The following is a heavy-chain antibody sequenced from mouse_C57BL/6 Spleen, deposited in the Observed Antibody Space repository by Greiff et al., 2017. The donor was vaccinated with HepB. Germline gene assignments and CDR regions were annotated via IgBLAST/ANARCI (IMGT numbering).Heavy chain of an antibody. CDR3: ARKEYYGSSFDY. J-gene: IGHJ2*01. D-gene: IGHD1-1*01. CDR1: GYAFSSYW. V-gene: IGHV1-80*01. CDR2: IYPGDGDT. Sequence: QVQLQQSGAELVKPGASVKISCKASGYAFSSYWMNWVKQRPGKGLEWIGQIYPGDGDTNYNGKFKGKATLTADKSSSTAYMQLSSLTSEDSAVYFCARKEYYGSSFDYWGQGTTLTVSS.